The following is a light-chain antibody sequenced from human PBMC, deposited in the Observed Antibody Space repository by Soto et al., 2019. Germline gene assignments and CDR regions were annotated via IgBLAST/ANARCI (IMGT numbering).Light chain of an antibody. CDR2: AAS. Sequence: EIVLTQSPATLSLSPGERATLSCRASQSVSSYLAWYQQQPGQAPRLLIYAASNRATGIPARFSGSGSGTDFTLTISIREPEDLTVYYCQQRSTTWTFGQGTKVEIK. CDR1: QSVSSY. V-gene: IGKV3-11*01. J-gene: IGKJ1*01. CDR3: QQRSTTWT.